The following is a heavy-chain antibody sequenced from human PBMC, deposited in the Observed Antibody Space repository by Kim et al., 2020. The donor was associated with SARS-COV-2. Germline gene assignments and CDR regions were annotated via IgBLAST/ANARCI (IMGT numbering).Heavy chain of an antibody. Sequence: GGSLRLSCAASGFTVSSNYMSWVCQAPGKGLEWDSVIYSGGSTYYADSVKGRFTISRDNSKNTLYLQMNGRRAEDTAVYYCAIFRQYYFDYWGQGTLVTVSS. CDR3: AIFRQYYFDY. V-gene: IGHV3-53*01. J-gene: IGHJ4*02. CDR2: IYSGGST. CDR1: GFTVSSNY. D-gene: IGHD3-9*01.